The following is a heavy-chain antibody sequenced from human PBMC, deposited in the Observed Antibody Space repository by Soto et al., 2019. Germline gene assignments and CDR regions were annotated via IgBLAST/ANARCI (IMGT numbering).Heavy chain of an antibody. J-gene: IGHJ4*02. Sequence: QVQLVQSGAEVKKPGASVKVSCKASGYIFTDYYVHWVRQAPGQGLEWMGKINPSGGSTTYAQKFQGRVTMTRDTSTSAVYMELSSLRSEDTAVYYGAKVVYGSSGSLDYWGQGTLVTVSS. CDR3: AKVVYGSSGSLDY. CDR2: INPSGGST. V-gene: IGHV1-46*03. D-gene: IGHD3-22*01. CDR1: GYIFTDYY.